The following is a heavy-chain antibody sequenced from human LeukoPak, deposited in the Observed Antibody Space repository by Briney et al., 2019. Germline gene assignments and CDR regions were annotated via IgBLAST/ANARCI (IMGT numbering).Heavy chain of an antibody. CDR3: AKDPNGDYVGTFDM. D-gene: IGHD4-17*01. J-gene: IGHJ3*02. V-gene: IGHV3-23*01. Sequence: PGGSLRLSCAASGFTLSSYGMSWVRQAPGKGLEWVSFISGNGGRTDYAESVKGRFTISRDNSKNTVYLQMNSLRDEDTATYYCAKDPNGDYVGTFDMWGQGTMVTVSS. CDR1: GFTLSSYG. CDR2: ISGNGGRT.